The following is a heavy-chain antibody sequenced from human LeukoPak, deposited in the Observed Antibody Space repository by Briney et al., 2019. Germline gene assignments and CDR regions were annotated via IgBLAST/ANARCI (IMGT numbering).Heavy chain of an antibody. V-gene: IGHV4-59*01. CDR1: GGSISSYY. D-gene: IGHD3-9*01. CDR2: IYYSGST. J-gene: IGHJ4*02. Sequence: SEPVSLTCTVSGGSISSYYWSWIRQPPGKGLEWIGYIYYSGSTNYNPSLKRRVSISVDTSKNQFSLRLRSVTAADTAVYYCARRPPDLVAFDYWGQGTLVSVSS. CDR3: ARRPPDLVAFDY.